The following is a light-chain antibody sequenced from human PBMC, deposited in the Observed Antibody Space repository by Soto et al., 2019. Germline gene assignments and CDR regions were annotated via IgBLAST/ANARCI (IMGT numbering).Light chain of an antibody. J-gene: IGKJ4*01. CDR1: QSISNW. V-gene: IGKV1-5*03. CDR3: QQYNTYPLT. CDR2: KAS. Sequence: DIQMTQSPSTLSASVGDRVTITCRASQSISNWLAWCQQKPGKAPKLLIYKASSLESGVPSRFSGSGSGTEFTLTISSLQTDDFATYYCQQYNTYPLTFGGGTKVEIK.